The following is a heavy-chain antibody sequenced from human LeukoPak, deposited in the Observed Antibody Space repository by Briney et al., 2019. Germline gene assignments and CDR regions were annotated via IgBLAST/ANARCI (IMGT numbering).Heavy chain of an antibody. Sequence: GGSLRLSCAASGFSFSSYTMNWVRQAPGKGLEWVSYISTSSSTIRYADSVKGRFTISRDNAKNSLYLQMNSLRAEDTAVYYCARGGTPRDYDYMDVWGKGTTVTVSS. CDR2: ISTSSSTI. J-gene: IGHJ6*03. V-gene: IGHV3-48*01. CDR3: ARGGTPRDYDYMDV. CDR1: GFSFSSYT.